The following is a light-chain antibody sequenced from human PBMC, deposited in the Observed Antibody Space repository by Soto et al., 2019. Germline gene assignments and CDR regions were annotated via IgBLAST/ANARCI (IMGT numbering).Light chain of an antibody. Sequence: EIVMTQSPATLSVSPGERATLSCRASRNINRKLAWYQQKPGQAPRLLISGASTRATGIPARFSGSGSGTEFTLTISSLQSEDFAVYYCQQYSNSPPEFTFGPGTRVDSK. J-gene: IGKJ3*01. V-gene: IGKV3-15*01. CDR3: QQYSNSPPEFT. CDR2: GAS. CDR1: RNINRK.